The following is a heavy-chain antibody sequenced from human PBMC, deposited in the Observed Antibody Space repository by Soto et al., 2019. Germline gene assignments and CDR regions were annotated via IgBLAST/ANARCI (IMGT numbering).Heavy chain of an antibody. CDR3: ARGDSGWYWGAY. CDR2: IYSDGSIT. V-gene: IGHV3-74*01. CDR1: GFTFSSYW. J-gene: IGHJ4*02. Sequence: EVQLVESGGGLVQPGGSLRISCAASGFTFSSYWMHWVRQAPGKGLVWVSRIYSDGSITNYADSVKGRLTISRDNANNTLHPQMTSLRAEDTAVYYCARGDSGWYWGAYWDQGTLVTVSS. D-gene: IGHD6-19*01.